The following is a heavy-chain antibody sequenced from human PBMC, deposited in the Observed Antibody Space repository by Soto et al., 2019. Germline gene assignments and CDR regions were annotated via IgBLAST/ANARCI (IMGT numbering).Heavy chain of an antibody. CDR2: INPSGGST. Sequence: QVQLVQSGAEVKKPGASVKVSCKASGYTFTSYYMHWVRQAPGQGLEWMGIINPSGGSTSYAQKFQGRVTMTRDTSTSTVYMELSSLRSEDTAVYYCATDRKTMVRGAHYYMDVWGKGTTVTVSS. CDR3: ATDRKTMVRGAHYYMDV. CDR1: GYTFTSYY. V-gene: IGHV1-46*03. D-gene: IGHD3-10*01. J-gene: IGHJ6*03.